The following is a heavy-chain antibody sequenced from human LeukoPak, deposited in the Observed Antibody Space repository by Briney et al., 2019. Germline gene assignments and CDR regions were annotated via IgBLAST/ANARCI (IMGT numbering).Heavy chain of an antibody. V-gene: IGHV4-34*01. CDR3: ARDMTTETIR. J-gene: IGHJ4*02. CDR2: INHRGSI. Sequence: PSETLSLTCAVYGGSFTGYIWTWIRQPPGKGLEWIGEINHRGSINYNPSLKSRVTISKDTSKNHFSVKLSSVTAADTALYFCARDMTTETIRWGQGTLVTVSS. D-gene: IGHD4-17*01. CDR1: GGSFTGYI.